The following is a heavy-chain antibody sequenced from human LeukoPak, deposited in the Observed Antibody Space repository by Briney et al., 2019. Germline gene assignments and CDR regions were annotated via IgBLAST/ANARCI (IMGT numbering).Heavy chain of an antibody. CDR2: MNPNSGNT. J-gene: IGHJ3*02. CDR1: GYTFISYD. CDR3: ASPLNRAFWSGQNHPPRARYAFDI. Sequence: GASVKVSCKASGYTFISYDINWVRQATGQGLEWMGWMNPNSGNTGYAQKFQGRVTMTRNTSISTAYMELSSLRSEDTAVYYCASPLNRAFWSGQNHPPRARYAFDIWGQGTMVTVSS. V-gene: IGHV1-8*02. D-gene: IGHD3-3*01.